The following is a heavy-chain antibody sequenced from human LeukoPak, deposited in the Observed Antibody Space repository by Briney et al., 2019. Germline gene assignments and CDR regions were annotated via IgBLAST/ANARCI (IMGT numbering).Heavy chain of an antibody. D-gene: IGHD3-3*01. CDR1: GGSISSGGYS. Sequence: SQTLSLTCAVSGGSISSGGYSWSWIRQPPGKGLEWIGYIYHSGSTYYNPSLKSRVTISVDRSKNQFSLKLSSVTAADTAVYYCARRFRSDAFDIWGQGTMVTVSS. V-gene: IGHV4-30-2*01. CDR3: ARRFRSDAFDI. J-gene: IGHJ3*02. CDR2: IYHSGST.